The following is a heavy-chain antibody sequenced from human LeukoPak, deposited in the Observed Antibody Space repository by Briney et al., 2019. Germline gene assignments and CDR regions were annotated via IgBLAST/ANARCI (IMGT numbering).Heavy chain of an antibody. D-gene: IGHD4-11*01. CDR2: IRPTDGNT. CDR3: TKQAPAYSNYYYFYEMDF. CDR1: GFTFTTYA. Sequence: GGSLRLSCAASGFTFTTYAMSWVRQAPGKGLEWVSTIRPTDGNTYYADSVKGRFTISRDNSKNTLYLQMNSLRADDTAVYYCTKQAPAYSNYYYFYEMDFWGKGTTVAVSS. J-gene: IGHJ6*04. V-gene: IGHV3-23*01.